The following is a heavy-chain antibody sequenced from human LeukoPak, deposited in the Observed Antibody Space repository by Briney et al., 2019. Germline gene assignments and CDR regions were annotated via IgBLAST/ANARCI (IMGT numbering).Heavy chain of an antibody. CDR3: ARDYYDGIGYYYEDY. Sequence: PGGSLRLSCAASGFTFSTYSMNWVRQAPGKGLEWVSSISSSSIYVYYADSVKGRFTISRDNAKNSLYLQMNSLRAEDTAVYYCARDYYDGIGYYYEDYWGQGTLVTVSS. CDR1: GFTFSTYS. V-gene: IGHV3-21*01. CDR2: ISSSSIYV. J-gene: IGHJ4*02. D-gene: IGHD3-22*01.